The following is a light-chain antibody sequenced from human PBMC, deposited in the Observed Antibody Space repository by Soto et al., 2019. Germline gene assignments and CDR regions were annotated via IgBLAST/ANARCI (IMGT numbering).Light chain of an antibody. CDR2: GAS. Sequence: VLTQSPGTLSLSPGERATLSCRASQSVNNNYLAWYQQKPGQAPRVLIYGASKRATGIPDRFSGSGSGTDFSLTISRLGPEDFAVYYCHQYDNAPQTYGQGTKVDIK. V-gene: IGKV3-20*01. CDR3: HQYDNAPQT. CDR1: QSVNNNY. J-gene: IGKJ2*01.